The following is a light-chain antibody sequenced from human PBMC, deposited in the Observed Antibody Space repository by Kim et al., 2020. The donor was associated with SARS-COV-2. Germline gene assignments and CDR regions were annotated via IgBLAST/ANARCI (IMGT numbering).Light chain of an antibody. V-gene: IGKV1-39*01. J-gene: IGKJ1*01. CDR1: QTITTY. Sequence: DIQMTQSPSSLSASVGDTVTITCRASQTITTYLNWYLQKPGKAPELLISAASSLQSGVPSRFSGSGSGTDFSLTISSLQPEDFATYYCQQSSTITWTFGQGTKVDIK. CDR2: AAS. CDR3: QQSSTITWT.